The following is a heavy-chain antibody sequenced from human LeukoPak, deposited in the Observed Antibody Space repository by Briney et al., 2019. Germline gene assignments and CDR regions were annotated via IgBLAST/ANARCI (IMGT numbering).Heavy chain of an antibody. CDR1: GFSLSTSGVG. CDR3: AHGHRKGQNWNYRSGYYFDY. V-gene: IGHV2-5*02. D-gene: IGHD1-7*01. CDR2: IYWDDEK. J-gene: IGHJ4*02. Sequence: SGPTLVNPTQTLTLTCTFSGFSLSTSGVGVGWIRQPPGKALEWLTFIYWDDEKRYSPSLNNRPTITKDTSKNQVVLTMTNMDPVDTATYFCAHGHRKGQNWNYRSGYYFDYWGQGTLVTVSS.